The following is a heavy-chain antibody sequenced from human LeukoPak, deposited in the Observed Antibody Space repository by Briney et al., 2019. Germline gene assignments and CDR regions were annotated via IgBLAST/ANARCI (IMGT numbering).Heavy chain of an antibody. CDR2: LGGRGVLT. V-gene: IGHV3-23*01. J-gene: IGHJ4*02. CDR3: ARRDVSGYYALDY. Sequence: GGSLRLSCAASGFTFSNYAMSWVRQAPGKGLEWVSTLGGRGVLTYYADSVRGRFTVSRDNSKSTLYLQMNSLRAEDTAVYYCARRDVSGYYALDYWGQGFLVTVSS. D-gene: IGHD3-22*01. CDR1: GFTFSNYA.